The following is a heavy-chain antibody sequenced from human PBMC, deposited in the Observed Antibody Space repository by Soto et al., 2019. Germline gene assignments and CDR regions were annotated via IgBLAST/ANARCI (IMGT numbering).Heavy chain of an antibody. CDR1: GGSSSSGGYS. J-gene: IGHJ6*02. V-gene: IGHV4-31*03. D-gene: IGHD3-22*01. Sequence: SGTLSLTCTVSGGSSSSGGYSWGWIRQHPGKGLEWIGYIYYSGSTYYNPSLKSRVTISVDTSKNQFSLKLSSVTAADTAVYYCTRAPMIVVAQGVMAVWGQGTSVLVSS. CDR2: IYYSGST. CDR3: TRAPMIVVAQGVMAV.